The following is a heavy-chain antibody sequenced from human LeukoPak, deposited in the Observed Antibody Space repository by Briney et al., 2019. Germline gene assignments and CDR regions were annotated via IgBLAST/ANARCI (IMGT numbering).Heavy chain of an antibody. CDR3: ANAPLDYYDSRGYSYGY. J-gene: IGHJ4*02. Sequence: GASVKVSCKASGYTFTSYDINWVRQATGQGLEWMGWMNPNSGNTGYAQKFQGRVTMTRNTSISTAYMELSSLRSEDTAVYYCANAPLDYYDSRGYSYGYWGQGTLVTVSS. CDR2: MNPNSGNT. V-gene: IGHV1-8*01. D-gene: IGHD3-22*01. CDR1: GYTFTSYD.